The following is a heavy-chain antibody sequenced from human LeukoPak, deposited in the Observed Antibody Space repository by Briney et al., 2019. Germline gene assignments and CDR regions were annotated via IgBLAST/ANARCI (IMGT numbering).Heavy chain of an antibody. V-gene: IGHV3-23*01. Sequence: GGSLRLSCAASGFTFSSYAMKWVRQAPGKGLEWVSTISGSGASTYYADSVKGRFTISRDNSQNTVYLQMNSLRAEDTAVYYCAKDRCSNGVGCYYYYMDVWGKGTTVTISS. CDR3: AKDRCSNGVGCYYYYMDV. CDR1: GFTFSSYA. J-gene: IGHJ6*03. D-gene: IGHD2-8*01. CDR2: ISGSGAST.